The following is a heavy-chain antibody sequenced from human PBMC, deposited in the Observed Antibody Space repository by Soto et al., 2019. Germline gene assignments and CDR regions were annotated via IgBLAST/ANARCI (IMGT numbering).Heavy chain of an antibody. D-gene: IGHD1-26*01. CDR3: ARRESQGPIDY. Sequence: QVQLQESGPGLVKPSDTLSLTCAVSGYSISSSNWWGWIRQPPGKGLEWIGYIYYSGTTYYNPSLKSRVTISVDTSKIQFSLKLPSVPAVDTAVYYWARRESQGPIDYWGQGTLVTVSS. CDR1: GYSISSSNW. CDR2: IYYSGTT. V-gene: IGHV4-28*01. J-gene: IGHJ4*02.